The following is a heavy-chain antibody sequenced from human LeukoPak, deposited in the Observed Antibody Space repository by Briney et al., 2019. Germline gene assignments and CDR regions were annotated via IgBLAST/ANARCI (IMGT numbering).Heavy chain of an antibody. CDR3: AREGGTYRNAFDY. J-gene: IGHJ4*02. D-gene: IGHD1-26*01. Sequence: PGGSLRLSCAASGFTFSSYWMSWVRQPPGKGLEWVSVIYSGGSTYYADSVKGRFTISRDNSKNTLYLQMNSLRAEDTAVYYCAREGGTYRNAFDYWGQGTLVTVSS. CDR2: IYSGGST. V-gene: IGHV3-53*01. CDR1: GFTFSSYW.